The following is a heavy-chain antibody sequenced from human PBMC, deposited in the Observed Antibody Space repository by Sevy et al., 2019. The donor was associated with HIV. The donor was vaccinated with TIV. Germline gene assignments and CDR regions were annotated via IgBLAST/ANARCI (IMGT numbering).Heavy chain of an antibody. V-gene: IGHV3-9*01. D-gene: IGHD2-21*01. CDR3: AKDINRGCDGVNCYSYYYYFYGLDV. CDR1: GFPFNDHA. CDR2: ISWNSRNI. J-gene: IGHJ6*02. Sequence: GGSLRLSCAASGFPFNDHAMHWVRQVPGKGLEWVSGISWNSRNIGYADSVKGRFTISSDNARHFVYLEMNSLRPEETALYYCAKDINRGCDGVNCYSYYYYFYGLDVWGQGTTVTVSS.